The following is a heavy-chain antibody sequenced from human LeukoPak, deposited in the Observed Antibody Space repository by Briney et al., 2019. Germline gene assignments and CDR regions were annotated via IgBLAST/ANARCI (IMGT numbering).Heavy chain of an antibody. D-gene: IGHD3-16*01. CDR1: GFTFSNYG. CDR2: IKQDGSEK. V-gene: IGHV3-7*01. J-gene: IGHJ3*02. CDR3: ARAGDYIWGSTDAFDI. Sequence: GGSLRLSCAASGFTFSNYGMSWVRQAPGKGLEWVAYIKQDGSEKYYVDCVERRFTISRDNAKTPLYLQMNRPRAEDTAVYYCARAGDYIWGSTDAFDIWGQGTVVTVSS.